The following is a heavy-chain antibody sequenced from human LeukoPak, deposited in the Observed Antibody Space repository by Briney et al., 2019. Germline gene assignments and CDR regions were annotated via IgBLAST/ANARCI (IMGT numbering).Heavy chain of an antibody. D-gene: IGHD6-13*01. CDR2: IYPSDSDT. J-gene: IGHJ4*02. CDR3: ARHGQQLVCDY. V-gene: IGHV5-51*01. CDR1: GYSFTSYW. Sequence: GESLKISCKGSGYSFTSYWIGWARQMPGKDLEWMGIIYPSDSDTRYNPSFQGRVTMSADKSINTAYLQWSSLKDSDTAMYYCARHGQQLVCDYWGQGTLVTVSS.